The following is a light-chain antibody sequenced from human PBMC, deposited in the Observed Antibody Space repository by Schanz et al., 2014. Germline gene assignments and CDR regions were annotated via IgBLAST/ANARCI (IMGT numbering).Light chain of an antibody. V-gene: IGLV2-18*02. CDR3: SSYTRSSTVI. CDR2: EVT. J-gene: IGLJ2*01. CDR1: TSDVGTYNR. Sequence: QSALTQPPSVSGSPGQSVTISCTGTTSDVGTYNRVSWYQQPPDTAPKLIIYEVTNRPSGVPDRFSGSKSGNTASLTISGLQAEDEADYYCSSYTRSSTVIFGGGTKLTVL.